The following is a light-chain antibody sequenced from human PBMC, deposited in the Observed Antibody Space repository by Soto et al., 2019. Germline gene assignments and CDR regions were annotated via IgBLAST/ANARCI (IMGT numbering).Light chain of an antibody. V-gene: IGKV1-27*01. CDR1: PGVSNY. J-gene: IGKJ3*01. CDR2: GAS. Sequence: DNPMTQSPSSLSASVGDRVTITCRASPGVSNYFAWYQQQPGKVPKLLIHGASTLESGVPSRFSGSGSGTDFTLTISSLQPEDGATYYCQKYNSAPYTFGPGTRVDIK. CDR3: QKYNSAPYT.